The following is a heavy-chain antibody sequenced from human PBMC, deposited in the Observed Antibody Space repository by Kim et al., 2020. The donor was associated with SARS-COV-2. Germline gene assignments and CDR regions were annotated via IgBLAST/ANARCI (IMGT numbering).Heavy chain of an antibody. CDR1: GFTFSNAW. D-gene: IGHD6-19*01. CDR2: IKSKTDGGTT. Sequence: GGSLRLSCAASGFTFSNAWMSWVRQAPGKGLEWVGRIKSKTDGGTTDYAAPVKGRFTISRDDSKNTLYLQMNSLKTEDTAVYYCTTDPYRAVAGGYFDYWGQGTLVTVSS. CDR3: TTDPYRAVAGGYFDY. J-gene: IGHJ4*02. V-gene: IGHV3-15*01.